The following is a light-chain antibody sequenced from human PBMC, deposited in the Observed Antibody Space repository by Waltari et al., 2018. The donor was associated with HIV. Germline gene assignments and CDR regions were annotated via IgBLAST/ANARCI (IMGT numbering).Light chain of an antibody. Sequence: QLALTQSPSASASLGASVRLTCPLSSGQSSYSIAWHQQQPEKGPRFLMWLNSDGSHTRGDGIPDRFSGSASGAERYLTISSLQSEDEADYYCQSWDNGVRVFGGGTKLTVL. J-gene: IGLJ3*02. CDR2: LNSDGSH. CDR3: QSWDNGVRV. V-gene: IGLV4-69*01. CDR1: SGQSSYS.